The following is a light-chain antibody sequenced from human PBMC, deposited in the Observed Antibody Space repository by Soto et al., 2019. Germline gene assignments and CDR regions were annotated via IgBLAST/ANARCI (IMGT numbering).Light chain of an antibody. CDR2: SAS. V-gene: IGKV3-15*01. CDR1: QSGRSN. CDR3: QQYSAWPLA. Sequence: EIAMTQSAGTLSASPGERATLFCRVSQSGRSNFLAWYQQKSRQALRLLIYSASTRATDIPARFSGSGSGTEFTLTISSLQSEDFAVYYCQQYSAWPLAFGGGTKVEIK. J-gene: IGKJ4*01.